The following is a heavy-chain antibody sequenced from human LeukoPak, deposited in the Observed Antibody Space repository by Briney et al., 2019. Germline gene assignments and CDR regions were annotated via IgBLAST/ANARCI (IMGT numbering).Heavy chain of an antibody. D-gene: IGHD3-16*02. Sequence: PSETLSLTCTVSGGAISGTSYYWGWIRQSPGKGLEWIGSVYHSGTTYENPSLRSRVTLSVDTSKNQFSLELSSVTAADTAVYYCATGRYLRFFDYWGQGTLVTVSS. CDR3: ATGRYLRFFDY. J-gene: IGHJ4*02. V-gene: IGHV4-39*01. CDR1: GGAISGTSYY. CDR2: VYHSGTT.